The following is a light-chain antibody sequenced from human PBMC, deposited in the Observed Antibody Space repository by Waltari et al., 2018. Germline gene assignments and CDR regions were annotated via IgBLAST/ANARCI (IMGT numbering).Light chain of an antibody. CDR2: EGS. J-gene: IGLJ2*01. CDR1: SSDVGSYNL. CDR3: CSYAGSNTVL. Sequence: QSALTQPASVSGSPGQSITISCTGTSSDVGSYNLLSWYQQHPGQAPKLMIYEGSNRRSGVSSRFAGSRSGNTASLTISGLQAEDEADYYCCSYAGSNTVLFGGGTKLTVL. V-gene: IGLV2-23*01.